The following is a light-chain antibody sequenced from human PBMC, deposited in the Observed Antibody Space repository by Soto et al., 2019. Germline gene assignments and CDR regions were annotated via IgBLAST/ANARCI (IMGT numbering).Light chain of an antibody. V-gene: IGLV1-40*01. CDR3: QSYDRSLGGNYV. CDR2: GST. Sequence: QSVLSQPPSVSGAPRQRVTISCTGSSSNIGAGYDAHWFQQVPGTAPKLLIYGSTNRPSGVPDRFSGSKSGTSASLAITGLQAEDEADYYCQSYDRSLGGNYVFGTGTKVTVL. J-gene: IGLJ1*01. CDR1: SSNIGAGYD.